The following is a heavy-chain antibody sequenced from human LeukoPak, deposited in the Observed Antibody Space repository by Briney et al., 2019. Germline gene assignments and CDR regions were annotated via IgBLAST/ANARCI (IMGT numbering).Heavy chain of an antibody. D-gene: IGHD2-2*01. V-gene: IGHV1-2*02. Sequence: GASVKVSCKASGYTFNSSYMHWVRQAPGQGLEWMGWINPNNGGTKYAQKFEGRVIMTRDTSSTVYLEVRRLRSDDTAIYFCARDAQFTVVVPAAKLNYMDVWGTGTTVTVSS. CDR2: INPNNGGT. CDR3: ARDAQFTVVVPAAKLNYMDV. CDR1: GYTFNSSY. J-gene: IGHJ6*03.